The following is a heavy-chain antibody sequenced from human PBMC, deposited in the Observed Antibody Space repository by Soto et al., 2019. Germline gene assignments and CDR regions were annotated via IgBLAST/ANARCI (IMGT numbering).Heavy chain of an antibody. CDR2: ITGSGDAT. J-gene: IGHJ5*02. CDR1: GFTFSTYA. CDR3: AKGSGWYFNNWFDP. Sequence: GGSLRLSCVPSGFTFSTYAMAWVRQAPGKGLEWVASITGSGDATFHAASVRGRFTMSRDNANNRLYLQMNSLRTEDTAIYYCAKGSGWYFNNWFDPWGQGTLVTVSS. V-gene: IGHV3-23*01. D-gene: IGHD6-19*01.